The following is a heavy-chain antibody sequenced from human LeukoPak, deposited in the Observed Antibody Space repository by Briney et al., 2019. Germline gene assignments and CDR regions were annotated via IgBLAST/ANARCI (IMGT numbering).Heavy chain of an antibody. V-gene: IGHV4-34*01. CDR3: AAESWYGAFDI. D-gene: IGHD6-13*01. Sequence: SETLSLTCAVYGGSFSGYYWSWIRQPPGKGLEWIGEINHSGSTNYNPSLKRRVTISVDTSKNQFSLKLSSVTAADTAVYYCAAESWYGAFDIWGQGTMVTVSS. CDR1: GGSFSGYY. CDR2: INHSGST. J-gene: IGHJ3*02.